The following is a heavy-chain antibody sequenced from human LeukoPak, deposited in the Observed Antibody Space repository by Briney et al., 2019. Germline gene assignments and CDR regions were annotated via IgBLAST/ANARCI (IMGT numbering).Heavy chain of an antibody. J-gene: IGHJ3*02. CDR1: GGSISRGSYY. CDR3: ARRMGSSWWGGPLRVDAFDI. D-gene: IGHD6-13*01. V-gene: IGHV4-61*02. CDR2: IYTSGST. Sequence: SETLPLTCTVSGGSISRGSYYWSWIRQPAGKGLEWIGRIYTSGSTNYNPSLKSRVTISVDKSKNQFSLKLSSVTAADTAVYYCARRMGSSWWGGPLRVDAFDIWGQGTMVTVSS.